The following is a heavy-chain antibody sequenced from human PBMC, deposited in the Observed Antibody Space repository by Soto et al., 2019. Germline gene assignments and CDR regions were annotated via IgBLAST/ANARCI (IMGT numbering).Heavy chain of an antibody. CDR2: IYHSGST. Sequence: SETLSLTCAVSGGSISSGGYSWSWIRQPPGKGLEWIGYIYHSGSTYYNPSLKSRVTISVDTSKNQFSLKLSSVTAADTAVYYCARPEGSWYRVGAFDIWGQGTMVTVSS. D-gene: IGHD6-13*01. CDR1: GGSISSGGYS. V-gene: IGHV4-30-2*03. J-gene: IGHJ3*02. CDR3: ARPEGSWYRVGAFDI.